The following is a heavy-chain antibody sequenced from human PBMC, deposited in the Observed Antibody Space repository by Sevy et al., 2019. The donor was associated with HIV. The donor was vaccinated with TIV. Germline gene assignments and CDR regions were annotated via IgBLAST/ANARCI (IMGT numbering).Heavy chain of an antibody. CDR1: GFAFSSYK. Sequence: GGSLRLSCEGSGFAFSSYKMTWVRQAPGKGLEWLSSISFGSPAIHYADSVKGRFTISRDDGKKSLFLQMNSLRAEDTAVYYCATTAETTHFDSWGQGTLVTVSS. J-gene: IGHJ4*02. CDR3: ATTAETTHFDS. CDR2: ISFGSPAI. V-gene: IGHV3-48*01. D-gene: IGHD4-17*01.